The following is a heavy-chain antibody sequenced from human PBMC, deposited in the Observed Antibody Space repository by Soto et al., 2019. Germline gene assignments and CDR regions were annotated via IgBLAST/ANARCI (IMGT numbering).Heavy chain of an antibody. CDR3: ARQQWLYYYYGMDV. CDR2: ISAYNGNT. J-gene: IGHJ6*02. D-gene: IGHD6-19*01. Sequence: QVQLVQSGAEVKKPGASVKVSCKASGYTFTTYGISWVRQAPGQGLEWMGWISAYNGNTNYAQKIQGRVTMTTDTSRSTAYMELRSLRSDDTAVYYCARQQWLYYYYGMDVWGQGTTVTVSS. CDR1: GYTFTTYG. V-gene: IGHV1-18*01.